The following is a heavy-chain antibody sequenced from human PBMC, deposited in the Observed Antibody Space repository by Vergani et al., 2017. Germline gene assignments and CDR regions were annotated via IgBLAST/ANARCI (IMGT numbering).Heavy chain of an antibody. CDR2: IYYSGST. V-gene: IGHV4-39*07. CDR1: GGSISSSSYY. Sequence: QLQLQESGPGLVKPSETLSLTCTVSGGSISSSSYYWGWIRQPPGKGREWIGSIYYSGSTYYNPSLKSRVTISVDTSKNQFSLKLSSVTAADTAVYYCAKQGPGIAVAGTHIDYWGQGTLVTVSS. J-gene: IGHJ4*02. D-gene: IGHD6-19*01. CDR3: AKQGPGIAVAGTHIDY.